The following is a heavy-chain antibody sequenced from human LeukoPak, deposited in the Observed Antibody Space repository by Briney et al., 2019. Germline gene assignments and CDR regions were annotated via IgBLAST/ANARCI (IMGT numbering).Heavy chain of an antibody. CDR3: AKHHCSSTSCYRVFDF. D-gene: IGHD2-2*02. V-gene: IGHV3-74*01. CDR2: INTDGSST. CDR1: GFTFSSYW. Sequence: GGSLRLSCAASGFTFSSYWMHWVRQAPGKGLVWVSRINTDGSSTSYADSVKGRFTISRDNSKNTLYLQMNSLRAEDTAVYYCAKHHCSSTSCYRVFDFWGQGTLVTVSS. J-gene: IGHJ4*02.